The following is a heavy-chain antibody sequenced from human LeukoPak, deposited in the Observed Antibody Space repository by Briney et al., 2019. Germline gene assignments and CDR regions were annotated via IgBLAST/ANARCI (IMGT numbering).Heavy chain of an antibody. CDR1: EYTFTSYD. CDR3: AAVYCSGGSCYFGD. J-gene: IGHJ4*02. V-gene: IGHV1-8*01. D-gene: IGHD2-15*01. CDR2: MNPNSGNT. Sequence: ASVKVSCKASEYTFTSYDINWVRQATGQGLEWMGWMNPNSGNTGYAQKFQGRVTMTRNTSISTAYMELSSLRSEDTAVYYCAAVYCSGGSCYFGDWGQGTLVTVSS.